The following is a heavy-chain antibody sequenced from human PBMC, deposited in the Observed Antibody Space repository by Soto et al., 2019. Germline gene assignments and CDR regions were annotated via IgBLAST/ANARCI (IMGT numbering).Heavy chain of an antibody. J-gene: IGHJ4*02. V-gene: IGHV3-23*01. CDR3: AKGDLSGVVRLGGFDY. Sequence: EVQLLESGGGLVQPGGSLRLSCAASGFTFSSYAMSWVRQAPGKGLEWVSAISGSGGSTYYADSVKGRFTISRDNSKNTLYLQMNRLRAEDTAVDYCAKGDLSGVVRLGGFDYWGQGTLVTVSP. D-gene: IGHD3-3*01. CDR2: ISGSGGST. CDR1: GFTFSSYA.